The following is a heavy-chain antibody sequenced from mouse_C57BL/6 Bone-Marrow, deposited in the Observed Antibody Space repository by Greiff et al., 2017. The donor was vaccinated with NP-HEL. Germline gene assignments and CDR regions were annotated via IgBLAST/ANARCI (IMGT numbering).Heavy chain of an antibody. D-gene: IGHD1-1*01. V-gene: IGHV1-63*01. CDR1: GYTFTNYW. J-gene: IGHJ1*03. CDR2: IYPGGGYT. Sequence: QVQLQQSGAELVRPGTSVKMSCKASGYTFTNYWIGWAKQRPGHGLEWIGDIYPGGGYTNYNEKFKGTATLTAEKSSSTAYMQFSSLTSEDSAIYYCASTVVAPLYWYFDVWGTGTTVTVSS. CDR3: ASTVVAPLYWYFDV.